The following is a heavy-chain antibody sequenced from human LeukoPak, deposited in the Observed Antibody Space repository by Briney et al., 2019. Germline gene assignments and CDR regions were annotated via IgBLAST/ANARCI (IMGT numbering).Heavy chain of an antibody. CDR2: IYYSGST. CDR3: ARDGQGYSYGYSHRDYFDY. J-gene: IGHJ4*01. D-gene: IGHD5-18*01. CDR1: GGSISSYY. V-gene: IGHV4-59*01. Sequence: SETLSLTCTVSGGSISSYYWSWIRQPPGKGLEWIGYIYYSGSTNYNPSLKSRVTISVDTSKNQFSLKLSTVTAADTAVYYCARDGQGYSYGYSHRDYFDYWGQGTLVTVSS.